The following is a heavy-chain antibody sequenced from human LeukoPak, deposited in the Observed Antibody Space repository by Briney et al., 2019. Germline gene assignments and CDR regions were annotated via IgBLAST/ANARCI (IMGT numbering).Heavy chain of an antibody. CDR3: ARLGLKSWLVDY. CDR2: INHSGST. CDR1: GGSFSGYY. V-gene: IGHV4-34*01. D-gene: IGHD2-15*01. Sequence: SETLSLTCAVYGGSFSGYYWSWIRQPPGKGLEWIGEINHSGSTNYNPSLKSRVTISVDTSKNQFSLKLSSVTAADTAVYYCARLGLKSWLVDYWGQGTLVTVSS. J-gene: IGHJ4*02.